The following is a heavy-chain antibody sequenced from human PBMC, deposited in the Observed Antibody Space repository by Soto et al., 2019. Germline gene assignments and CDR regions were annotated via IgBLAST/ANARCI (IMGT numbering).Heavy chain of an antibody. CDR2: INPRGGST. CDR3: ARAYCCGDCYSESAEASWFDP. CDR1: GYTFTSYY. D-gene: IGHD2-21*02. J-gene: IGHJ5*02. V-gene: IGHV1-46*01. Sequence: ASVKVSCKASGYTFTSYYMHWVRQPPGQGLEWMGIINPRGGSTSYAQKFQGSVTITRDTSTSTVYMELSSLRSEDTAVYYCARAYCCGDCYSESAEASWFDPWGQGTLVTVSS.